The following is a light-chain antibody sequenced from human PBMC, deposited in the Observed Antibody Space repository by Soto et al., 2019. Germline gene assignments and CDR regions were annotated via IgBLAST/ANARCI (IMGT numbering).Light chain of an antibody. Sequence: DIQMTPSPSSLSASVGDRVTITCRASQGISNYLAWYQQKPGKVPKLLIYPASTLQSEVPSRFSGSGSGTDFTLTISSLQPEDVATYYCQKYNSAPWTFGQGTKVEFK. CDR2: PAS. CDR3: QKYNSAPWT. V-gene: IGKV1-27*01. CDR1: QGISNY. J-gene: IGKJ1*01.